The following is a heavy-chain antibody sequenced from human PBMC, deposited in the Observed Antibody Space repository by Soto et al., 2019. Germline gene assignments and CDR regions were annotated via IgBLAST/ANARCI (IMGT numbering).Heavy chain of an antibody. D-gene: IGHD5-18*01. Sequence: SETLSLTCAVXGGSFSGYYWSWIRQPPGKGLEWIGEINHSGSTNYNPSLKSRVTISVDTSKNQFSLKLSSVTAADTAVYYCARGGYSYGNYYYYGMDVWGQGTTVTVSS. CDR2: INHSGST. J-gene: IGHJ6*02. V-gene: IGHV4-34*01. CDR1: GGSFSGYY. CDR3: ARGGYSYGNYYYYGMDV.